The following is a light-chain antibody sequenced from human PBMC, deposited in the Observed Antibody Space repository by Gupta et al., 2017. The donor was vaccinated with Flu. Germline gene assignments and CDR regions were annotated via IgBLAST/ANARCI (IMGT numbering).Light chain of an antibody. CDR1: QSISSG. CDR2: KAS. CDR3: QQYNSYWT. Sequence: DLQVPQSPSTLSASVGDRVTITCRASQSISSGLAWYQQKPGKAPKLLIYKASSLESGVPSRFSGSGAGTEFTLTISSLQPDDFATYYCQQYNSYWTFGQGTKVEIK. V-gene: IGKV1-5*03. J-gene: IGKJ1*01.